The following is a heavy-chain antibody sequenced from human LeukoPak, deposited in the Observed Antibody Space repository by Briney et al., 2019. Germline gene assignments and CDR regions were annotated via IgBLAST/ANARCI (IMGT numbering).Heavy chain of an antibody. V-gene: IGHV5-51*01. J-gene: IGHJ3*02. Sequence: GESLKISCKGSGYSFTSYWIGWVRQMPGKDLEWMGIIYPGDSDTRYSPSLQGQVTISADKSISTAYLQWSSLKASDTAIYYCARPRVRGGLDAFDMWGQGTMVTVSS. D-gene: IGHD3-10*01. CDR1: GYSFTSYW. CDR2: IYPGDSDT. CDR3: ARPRVRGGLDAFDM.